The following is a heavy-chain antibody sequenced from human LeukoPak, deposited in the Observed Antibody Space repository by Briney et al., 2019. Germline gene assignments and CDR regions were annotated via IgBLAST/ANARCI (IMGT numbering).Heavy chain of an antibody. Sequence: GASVKVSCKASGGTFSSYAISWVRQAPGQGLEWMGGIIPIFGTANYAQKFQGRVTITTDESTSTAYMELSSLRSEDTAVYYCARDRKSGDSYGFDYWGQGTLVTVSS. J-gene: IGHJ4*02. CDR3: ARDRKSGDSYGFDY. D-gene: IGHD2-21*02. CDR2: IIPIFGTA. CDR1: GGTFSSYA. V-gene: IGHV1-69*05.